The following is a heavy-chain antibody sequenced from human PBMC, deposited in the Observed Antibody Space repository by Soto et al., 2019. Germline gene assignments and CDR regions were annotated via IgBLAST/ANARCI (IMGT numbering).Heavy chain of an antibody. V-gene: IGHV3-21*01. J-gene: IGHJ4*02. CDR2: ISSSSSYI. Sequence: EVQLVESGGGLVKPGGSLRLSCAASGFTFSSYSMNWVRQAPGRGLEWVSSISSSSSYIHYADSVKGRFTISRDNAKNSLYLQMNSLRAEDTAVYYCARDPKYSSGWYFYWGQGTLVTVSS. D-gene: IGHD6-19*01. CDR1: GFTFSSYS. CDR3: ARDPKYSSGWYFY.